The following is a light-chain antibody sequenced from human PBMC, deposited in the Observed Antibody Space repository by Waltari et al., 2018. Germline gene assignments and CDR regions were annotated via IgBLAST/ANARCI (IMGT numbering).Light chain of an antibody. CDR2: DSS. CDR3: QQYENSPLT. Sequence: LSPGARATLSCRASQNITNNYLAWYQQKPGLAPRLLIYDSSSRATGVPDRFSGSGSGTDFTLTIGRLEPEDYAVYYCQQYENSPLTFGGGTQVETK. CDR1: QNITNNY. J-gene: IGKJ4*01. V-gene: IGKV3-20*01.